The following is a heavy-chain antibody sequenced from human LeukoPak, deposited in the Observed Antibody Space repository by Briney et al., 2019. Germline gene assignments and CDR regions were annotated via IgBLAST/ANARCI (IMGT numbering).Heavy chain of an antibody. CDR1: GGSISSGDYY. D-gene: IGHD3-22*01. CDR3: AREGYDSSYYYYLDY. CDR2: IYSGST. Sequence: PSRTLSLTCTVSGGSISSGDYYWSWIRQHPGKGLEWIGNIYSGSTYYNPSLKSRVTISVDTSKSQFSLKLSSVTAADTAVYYCAREGYDSSYYYYLDYWGQGTLVTVSS. J-gene: IGHJ4*02. V-gene: IGHV4-31*03.